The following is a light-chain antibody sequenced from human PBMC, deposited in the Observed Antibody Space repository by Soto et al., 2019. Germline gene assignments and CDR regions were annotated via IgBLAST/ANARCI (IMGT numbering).Light chain of an antibody. CDR3: QQYNTWLWT. J-gene: IGKJ1*01. Sequence: EVVMTQSPATLSVSPGERATLSCRASQSVNANLAWYQQKPGQAPRLLIHGASHSATGIPARFSGSGFGTEFILTISSLQSEDFAVDYCQQYNTWLWTCGQGPKVEI. CDR2: GAS. V-gene: IGKV3-15*01. CDR1: QSVNAN.